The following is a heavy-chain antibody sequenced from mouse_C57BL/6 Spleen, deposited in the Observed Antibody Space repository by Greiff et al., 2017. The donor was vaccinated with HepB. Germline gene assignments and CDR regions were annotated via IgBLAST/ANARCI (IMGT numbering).Heavy chain of an antibody. V-gene: IGHV1-69*01. D-gene: IGHD2-10*02. CDR2: IDPSDSYT. CDR3: ARGYGNDYARDY. J-gene: IGHJ4*01. Sequence: QVQLQQPGAELVMPGASVKLSCKASGYTFTSYWMHWVKQRPGQGLEWIGEIDPSDSYTNYNQKFKGKSTLTVDKSSSTAYMQLSSLTSEDSAVYYCARGYGNDYARDYWGQGTSVTVSS. CDR1: GYTFTSYW.